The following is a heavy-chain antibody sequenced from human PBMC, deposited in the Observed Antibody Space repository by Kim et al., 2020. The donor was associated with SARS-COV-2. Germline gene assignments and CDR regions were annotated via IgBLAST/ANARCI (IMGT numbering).Heavy chain of an antibody. D-gene: IGHD3-10*01. CDR2: IYYSGST. CDR3: ATADGPGSYGY. V-gene: IGHV4-59*01. CDR1: GGSISSYY. J-gene: IGHJ4*02. Sequence: SETLSLTCTVSGGSISSYYWSWIRQPPGKGLEWIGYIYYSGSTNYNPSLKSRVTISVDTSKNQFSLKLSSVTAADTAVYYCATADGPGSYGYWGQGTLVTVSS.